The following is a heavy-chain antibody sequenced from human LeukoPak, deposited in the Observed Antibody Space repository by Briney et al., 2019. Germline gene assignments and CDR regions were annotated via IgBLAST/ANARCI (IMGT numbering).Heavy chain of an antibody. J-gene: IGHJ4*02. Sequence: PSETLSLTCTVSGGSISSYYWSWIRQPPGKGLEWIGYIYYSGSTNYNPSLKSRVTISVDTSKNQFSLKLSSVTAADTAVYYCARVKGIFYYDSSGIDYWGQGTLVTVSS. D-gene: IGHD3-22*01. CDR3: ARVKGIFYYDSSGIDY. CDR1: GGSISSYY. V-gene: IGHV4-59*01. CDR2: IYYSGST.